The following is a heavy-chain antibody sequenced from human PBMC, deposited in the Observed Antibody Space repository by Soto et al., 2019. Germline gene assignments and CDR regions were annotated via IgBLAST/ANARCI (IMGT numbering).Heavy chain of an antibody. CDR2: ISGYNGNS. CDR1: GYTFTSYG. CDR3: AREDIQDIVVVVVAPEGLGY. D-gene: IGHD2-15*01. J-gene: IGHJ4*02. Sequence: QVQLVQSGAEVKKPGASVKVSCKASGYTFTSYGISWVRQAPGQGLEWMGRISGYNGNSNYAQNLQGRVTMTTDTSTSTAYMELRSLRADDTAVYYCAREDIQDIVVVVVAPEGLGYWGQGTLVTVSS. V-gene: IGHV1-18*01.